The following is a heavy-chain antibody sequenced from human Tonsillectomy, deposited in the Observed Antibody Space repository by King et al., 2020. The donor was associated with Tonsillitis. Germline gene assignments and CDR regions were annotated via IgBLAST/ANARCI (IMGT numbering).Heavy chain of an antibody. D-gene: IGHD6-6*01. CDR2: INPNSGGT. CDR1: GYTFTGYY. V-gene: IGHV1-2*02. CDR3: ARDLYSMSSVALLEIADYYYYYGMDV. J-gene: IGHJ6*02. Sequence: VQLVESGAEVKKPGASVKVSCKASGYTFTGYYMHWVRQAPGQGLEWMGWINPNSGGTNYAQKFQGRVTMTRDTSISTAYMELSRLRSDDTDVYYCARDLYSMSSVALLEIADYYYYYGMDVWGQGTTVTVSS.